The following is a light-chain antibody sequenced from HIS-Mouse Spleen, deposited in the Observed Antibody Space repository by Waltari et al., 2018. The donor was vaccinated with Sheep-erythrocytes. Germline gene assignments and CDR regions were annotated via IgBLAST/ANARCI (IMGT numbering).Light chain of an antibody. CDR3: QAWDSSTAWV. CDR1: KLGDKY. J-gene: IGLJ3*02. CDR2: QVS. Sequence: SYELTQPPSVSVSPGQTASITCSGDKLGDKYACWYQQKPGQSPVLVIYQVSKRPSGIPESFSGSKSGNTTTLTISGTQAMDEADYYCQAWDSSTAWVFGGGTKLTVL. V-gene: IGLV3-1*01.